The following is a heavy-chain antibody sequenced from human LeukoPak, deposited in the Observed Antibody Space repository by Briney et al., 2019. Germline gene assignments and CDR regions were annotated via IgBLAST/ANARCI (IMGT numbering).Heavy chain of an antibody. CDR2: ISYDGSNK. V-gene: IGHV3-30*01. Sequence: GGSLRLSCAASGFTFSSYAMHWVRQAPGKGLEWVAVISYDGSNKYYADSVKGRFTISRDNSKNTLYLQMNSLRAEDTAVYYCARVPLRTHYYYYYGMDVWGQGTTVTVSS. CDR3: ARVPLRTHYYYYYGMDV. CDR1: GFTFSSYA. J-gene: IGHJ6*02. D-gene: IGHD5-12*01.